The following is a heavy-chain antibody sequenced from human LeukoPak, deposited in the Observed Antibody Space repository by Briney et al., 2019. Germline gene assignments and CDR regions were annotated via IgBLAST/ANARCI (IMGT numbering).Heavy chain of an antibody. CDR3: ARRPGYSYGAFDY. D-gene: IGHD5-18*01. CDR1: GGSISSYY. V-gene: IGHV4-4*09. J-gene: IGHJ4*02. CDR2: IYTSGST. Sequence: RPSETLSLTCTVSGGSISSYYWSWIRQPPGKGLEWIVYIYTSGSTNYNPSLKSRVTISVDTSKNQFSLKLSSVTAADTAVYYCARRPGYSYGAFDYWGQGTLVTVSS.